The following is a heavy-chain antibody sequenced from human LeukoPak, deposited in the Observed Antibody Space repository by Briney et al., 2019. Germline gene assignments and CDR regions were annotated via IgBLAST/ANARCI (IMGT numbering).Heavy chain of an antibody. CDR3: ARDAPELLSPFDY. CDR1: GGSISSGGYY. CDR2: IYYSGST. D-gene: IGHD1-26*01. V-gene: IGHV4-31*03. Sequence: SDTLALTCTVSGGSISSGGYYWSWIRQHPGKGLEWIGYIYYSGSTYYNPSLKSRVTISVDTSKNQFSLKLRSVTAADTAVYYCARDAPELLSPFDYWGQGTLVTVSS. J-gene: IGHJ4*02.